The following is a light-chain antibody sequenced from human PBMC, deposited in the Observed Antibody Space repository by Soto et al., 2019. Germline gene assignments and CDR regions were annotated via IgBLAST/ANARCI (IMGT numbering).Light chain of an antibody. Sequence: DIQMTQSPSTLSASVEDRDTITCRASQRISSWLAWYQQKPGKAPKLLIYDASSLESGVPSRFSGSGSGTEFTLTISSLQPDDFATYYCQQYNSYLITFGQGTRLEIK. CDR1: QRISSW. J-gene: IGKJ5*01. CDR3: QQYNSYLIT. CDR2: DAS. V-gene: IGKV1-5*01.